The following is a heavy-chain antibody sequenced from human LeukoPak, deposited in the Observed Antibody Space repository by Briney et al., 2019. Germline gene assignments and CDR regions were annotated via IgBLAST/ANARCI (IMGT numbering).Heavy chain of an antibody. CDR1: GGSFSGYY. J-gene: IGHJ4*02. CDR3: ARGRRRGDSSARLDY. D-gene: IGHD6-19*01. CDR2: INHSGST. Sequence: SETLSLTCAVYGGSFSGYYWSWIRQPPGKGLEWIGEINHSGSTNYNPSLKSRVTISVDTSKNQFSLKLSSVTAADTAVYYCARGRRRGDSSARLDYWGQGTLVTVSS. V-gene: IGHV4-34*01.